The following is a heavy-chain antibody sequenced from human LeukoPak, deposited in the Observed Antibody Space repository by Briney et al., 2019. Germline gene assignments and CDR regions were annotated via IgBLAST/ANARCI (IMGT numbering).Heavy chain of an antibody. CDR1: GYTFTSYD. J-gene: IGHJ4*02. CDR2: MNPNSGNT. Sequence: ASVKVSCKASGYTFTSYDINGVRQATGQGLECMGWMNPNSGNTGCAQNFEGRVTMTRNTSIRTAYMELSSLRSEDTAVYSCAIDYGGEKFDYCGQGTLATVSS. D-gene: IGHD2-21*01. CDR3: AIDYGGEKFDY. V-gene: IGHV1-8*01.